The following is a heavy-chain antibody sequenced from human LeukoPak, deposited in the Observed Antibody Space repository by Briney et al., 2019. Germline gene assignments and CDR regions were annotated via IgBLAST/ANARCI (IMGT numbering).Heavy chain of an antibody. D-gene: IGHD5-12*01. V-gene: IGHV3-30-3*02. Sequence: GRSLRLSCAASGFTFSSYAMHWVRQAPGKGLEWVAVISYDGSNKYYADSVKGRFTISRDNSKNTLYLQMNSLRAEDTAVYYCAKRGDSGYDYEDYYYYGMDVWGQGTTVTVSS. J-gene: IGHJ6*02. CDR1: GFTFSSYA. CDR3: AKRGDSGYDYEDYYYYGMDV. CDR2: ISYDGSNK.